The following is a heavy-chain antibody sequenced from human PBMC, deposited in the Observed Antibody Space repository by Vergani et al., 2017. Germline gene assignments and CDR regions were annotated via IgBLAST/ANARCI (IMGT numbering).Heavy chain of an antibody. Sequence: QVQLVQSGAEVKKPGASVKVSCKASGYTFTGYYMHWVRQARGQGLEWMGWINPNSGGTNYAQKFQGRVTMTRDTSISTAYMELSRLRSDDTAVYYCARDGPAPNCSSTSCHYYYYYYMDVWGKGTTVTVSS. V-gene: IGHV1-2*02. J-gene: IGHJ6*03. D-gene: IGHD2-2*01. CDR3: ARDGPAPNCSSTSCHYYYYYYMDV. CDR1: GYTFTGYY. CDR2: INPNSGGT.